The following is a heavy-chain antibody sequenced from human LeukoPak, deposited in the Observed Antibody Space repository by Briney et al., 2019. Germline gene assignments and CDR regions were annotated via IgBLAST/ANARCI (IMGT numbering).Heavy chain of an antibody. D-gene: IGHD3-16*02. CDR3: ARGSYYDYVWGSYRYAAAFGY. Sequence: GGSLRLSCAASGFTFSSYAMHWVRQAPGKGLEWVAVISYDGSNKYYADSVKGRFTISRDNSKNTLYLQMNSLRAEDTAVYYCARGSYYDYVWGSYRYAAAFGYWSQGTLVTVSS. CDR1: GFTFSSYA. J-gene: IGHJ4*02. V-gene: IGHV3-30-3*01. CDR2: ISYDGSNK.